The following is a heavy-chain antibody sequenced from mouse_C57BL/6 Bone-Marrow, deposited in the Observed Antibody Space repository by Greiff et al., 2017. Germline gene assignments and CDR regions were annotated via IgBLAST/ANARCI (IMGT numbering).Heavy chain of an antibody. CDR3: ARYYGCSYWYFDV. D-gene: IGHD1-1*01. CDR2: IYIGNGYT. CDR1: GYTFTSYG. J-gene: IGHJ1*03. V-gene: IGHV1-58*01. Sequence: VQLQQSGAELVRPGASVKMSCKTSGYTFTSYGINWVKQRPGQGLEWIGYIYIGNGYTEYTEKLKGKATLTSDTSSSTAYLQLSSLTSEDSAIYFCARYYGCSYWYFDVWGTGTTVTVSS.